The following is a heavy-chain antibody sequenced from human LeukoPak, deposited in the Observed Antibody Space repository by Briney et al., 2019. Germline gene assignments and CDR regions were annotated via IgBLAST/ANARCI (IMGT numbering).Heavy chain of an antibody. CDR1: GYTFNSYG. CDR2: ISAYNGNT. CDR3: ARERSGWFFSN. Sequence: GASVKVSCKASGYTFNSYGITWVRQAPGQGLEWMGWISAYNGNTNYAQKLQGRVTMTTDTSTSTAYMDLRSLRSDDTAVYYCARERSGWFFSNWGQGTLVTVPS. V-gene: IGHV1-18*01. J-gene: IGHJ4*02. D-gene: IGHD6-19*01.